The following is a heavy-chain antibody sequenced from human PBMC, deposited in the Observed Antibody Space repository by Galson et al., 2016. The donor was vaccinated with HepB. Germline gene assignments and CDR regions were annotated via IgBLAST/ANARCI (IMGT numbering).Heavy chain of an antibody. D-gene: IGHD2-8*01. J-gene: IGHJ6*02. CDR2: ITWNSGAI. CDR1: GFTFGDYA. Sequence: SLRLSCAASGFTFGDYAMHWVRQAPGKGLEWVSGITWNSGAIAYADSVKSRFTISRDNARNSLYLQMNNLRTEDTALYYCAKDRVSFYYYGMDVWGQGTTVTVSS. V-gene: IGHV3-9*01. CDR3: AKDRVSFYYYGMDV.